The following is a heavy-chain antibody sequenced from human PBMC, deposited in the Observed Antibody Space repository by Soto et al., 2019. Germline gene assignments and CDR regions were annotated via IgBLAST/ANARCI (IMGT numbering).Heavy chain of an antibody. J-gene: IGHJ5*02. D-gene: IGHD5-18*01. Sequence: SETLSLTCAVSGGSISSSNWWNWVRQAPGKGLEWIGEIYYSGSTNYNPSLKSRITISQDKSKNQFSLKLSSVTAADTAVYYCARGRGYSYGLDPWGQGTLVTVS. CDR2: IYYSGST. CDR3: ARGRGYSYGLDP. CDR1: GGSISSSNW. V-gene: IGHV4-4*02.